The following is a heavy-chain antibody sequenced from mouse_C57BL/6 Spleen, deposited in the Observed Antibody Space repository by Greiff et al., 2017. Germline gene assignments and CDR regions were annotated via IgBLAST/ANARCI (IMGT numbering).Heavy chain of an antibody. CDR3: ARLTVVAPFDY. J-gene: IGHJ2*01. CDR1: GYAFTNYL. D-gene: IGHD1-1*01. CDR2: INPGSGGT. Sequence: VKLQQSGAELVRPGTSVKVSCKASGYAFTNYLIEWVKQRPGQGLEWIGVINPGSGGTNYNEKFKGKATLTADKSSSTAYMQLSSLTSEDSAVYFCARLTVVAPFDYWGQGTTLTVSS. V-gene: IGHV1-54*01.